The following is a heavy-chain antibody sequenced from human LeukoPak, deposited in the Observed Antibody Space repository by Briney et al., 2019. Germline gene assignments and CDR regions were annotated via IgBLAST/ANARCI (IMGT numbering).Heavy chain of an antibody. CDR3: AKVVVRGGARGTYYFDY. CDR2: ISGSGGST. CDR1: GFTFSSYA. Sequence: GGSLRLSCAASGFTFSSYAMSWVRQAPGKGLEWVSAISGSGGSTYYADSVRGRFTISRDNSKNTLYLQMNSLRAEDTAVYYCAKVVVRGGARGTYYFDYWGQGTLVTVSS. J-gene: IGHJ4*02. D-gene: IGHD3-10*01. V-gene: IGHV3-23*01.